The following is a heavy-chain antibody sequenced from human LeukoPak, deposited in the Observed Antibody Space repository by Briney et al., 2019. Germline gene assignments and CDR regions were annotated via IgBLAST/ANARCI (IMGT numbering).Heavy chain of an antibody. CDR3: ARYDFNKFFDY. CDR1: GGSISSYY. Sequence: MTSETLSLTCTVSGGSISSYYWSWIRQPPGKGLEWIGYIYYSGSTNYNPSLKSRVTMSVDTSKNQFSLKLSSVTAADTAVYYCARYDFNKFFDYWGQGTLVTVSS. J-gene: IGHJ4*02. D-gene: IGHD3-3*01. V-gene: IGHV4-59*01. CDR2: IYYSGST.